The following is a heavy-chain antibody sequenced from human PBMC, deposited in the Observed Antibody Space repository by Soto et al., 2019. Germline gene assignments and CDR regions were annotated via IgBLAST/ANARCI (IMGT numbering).Heavy chain of an antibody. CDR1: RFTFTNYA. J-gene: IGHJ4*02. D-gene: IGHD2-15*01. CDR3: TKESAASFDY. CDR2: ISVTGDNT. V-gene: IGHV3-23*01. Sequence: GWSLRLSCAASRFTFTNYAMSLVRQAPGKGLEWVSCISVTGDNTYYADSVKGRFTVSRENSNNTLYLQMNSLRAEDTAVYYCTKESAASFDYWGQGTLVTVSS.